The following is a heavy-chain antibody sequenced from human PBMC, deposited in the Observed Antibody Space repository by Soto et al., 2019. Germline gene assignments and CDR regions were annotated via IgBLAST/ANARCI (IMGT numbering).Heavy chain of an antibody. CDR2: INSDGSST. V-gene: IGHV3-74*01. CDR1: GFTFSSYW. CDR3: FVAVAVLRTRRYYFDY. J-gene: IGHJ4*02. Sequence: EVQLVESGGGLVQPGGSLRLSCAAYGFTFSSYWMHWVRQAPGKGLVWVSRINSDGSSTSYADSVKGRFTISRDNAKNTLYLQMNSLRAEDTAVYYCFVAVAVLRTRRYYFDYWGQGTLVTVSS. D-gene: IGHD6-19*01.